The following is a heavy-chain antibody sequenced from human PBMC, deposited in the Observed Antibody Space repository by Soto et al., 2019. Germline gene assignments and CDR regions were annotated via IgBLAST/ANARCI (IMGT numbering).Heavy chain of an antibody. CDR1: AFTFSSYA. CDR2: ISYDGSNK. CDR3: ARDLHREYSYSYPDY. Sequence: GGSLRLSCAASAFTFSSYAMHWVRQAPGKGLEWVAVISYDGSNKYYADSVKGRFTISRDYSKNTLYLQMNSMRAEDTAMYYCARDLHREYSYSYPDYWAQGTLVTV. J-gene: IGHJ4*02. V-gene: IGHV3-30-3*01. D-gene: IGHD5-18*01.